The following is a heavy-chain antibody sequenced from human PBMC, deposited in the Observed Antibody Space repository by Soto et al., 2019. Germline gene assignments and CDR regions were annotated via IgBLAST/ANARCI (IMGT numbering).Heavy chain of an antibody. D-gene: IGHD2-15*01. V-gene: IGHV5-51*01. CDR1: AYSFTGYG. Sequence: PVQSLKISCKASAYSFTGYGIGWTRQIPGKGLEWLGTIYPGDSDTINSPSFQGKVTIPADMSISSAYLQWSSLKPSDTAMYYHARYPIAAQIWYCGLWGRGTRVTVAS. CDR3: ARYPIAAQIWYCGL. J-gene: IGHJ2*01. CDR2: IYPGDSDT.